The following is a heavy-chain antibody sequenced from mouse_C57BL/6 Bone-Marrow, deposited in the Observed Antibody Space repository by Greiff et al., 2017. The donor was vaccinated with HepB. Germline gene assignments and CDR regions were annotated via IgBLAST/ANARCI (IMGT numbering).Heavy chain of an antibody. CDR3: ARWLLEGY. D-gene: IGHD2-3*01. CDR1: GYTFTDYY. J-gene: IGHJ2*01. CDR2: INPNNGGT. Sequence: EVQLQQSGPELVKPGASVKISCKASGYTFTDYYMNWVKQSHGKSLEWIGDINPNNGGTSYNQKFKGKATLTVDKSSSTAYMELRSLTSEDSAVYYCARWLLEGYWGQGTTLTVSS. V-gene: IGHV1-26*01.